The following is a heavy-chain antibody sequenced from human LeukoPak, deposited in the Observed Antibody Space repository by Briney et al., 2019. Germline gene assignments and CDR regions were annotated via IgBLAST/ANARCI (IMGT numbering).Heavy chain of an antibody. D-gene: IGHD3-22*01. V-gene: IGHV4-61*02. CDR1: GGSISSGTYY. Sequence: SETLSLTCTVSGGSISSGTYYWNWIRQPAGNGLEWIGRIYTSGSTNYNPSLKSRVTISMDTSKNQFSLKLTSVTAADTAMYYCARDPYDTSANDAFDIWGQGTMVSVSS. J-gene: IGHJ3*02. CDR2: IYTSGST. CDR3: ARDPYDTSANDAFDI.